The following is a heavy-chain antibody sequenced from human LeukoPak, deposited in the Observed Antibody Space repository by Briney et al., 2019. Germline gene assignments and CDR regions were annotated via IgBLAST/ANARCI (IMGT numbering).Heavy chain of an antibody. D-gene: IGHD1-26*01. V-gene: IGHV4-39*01. CDR1: GGSIGSTTYY. CDR3: ARHKQSGTYYDAFDV. J-gene: IGHJ3*01. CDR2: IYYSGST. Sequence: SETLSLTCTVSGGSIGSTTYYWGWIRQPPGKELECIGSIYYSGSTYYNPSLKSRVTISLDTSKNQFSLKLSSVTAADTAVYYCARHKQSGTYYDAFDVWGQGTMVTVSS.